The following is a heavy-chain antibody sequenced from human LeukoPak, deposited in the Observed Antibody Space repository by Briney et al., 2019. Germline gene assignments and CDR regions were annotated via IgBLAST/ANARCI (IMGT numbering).Heavy chain of an antibody. CDR1: GFTFSSYA. V-gene: IGHV3-23*01. J-gene: IGHJ4*02. CDR3: AKGGTGYCSRTSCLYYFDY. Sequence: PGGSLRLSCAASGFTFSSYAMSWVRQAPGKGLEWVSAISGSGGSTYYADSVKGRFTIARDNSKNTLHLQMNSLRAEDTAVYYCAKGGTGYCSRTSCLYYFDYWGQGTLVTVSS. CDR2: ISGSGGST. D-gene: IGHD2-2*01.